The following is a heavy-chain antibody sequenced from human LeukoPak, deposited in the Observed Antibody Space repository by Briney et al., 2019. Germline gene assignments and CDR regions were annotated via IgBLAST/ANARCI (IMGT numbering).Heavy chain of an antibody. Sequence: GGSLRLSCAASGFTFSSYWMSWVRQAPGKRLEWVANIKQDGSEKYYVDSVKGRFTISRDNAKNSLYLQMNSLRDEDTAVYYCARDRIYYDSSGYSGYWGQGTLVTVSS. CDR1: GFTFSSYW. CDR2: IKQDGSEK. D-gene: IGHD3-22*01. CDR3: ARDRIYYDSSGYSGY. J-gene: IGHJ4*02. V-gene: IGHV3-7*01.